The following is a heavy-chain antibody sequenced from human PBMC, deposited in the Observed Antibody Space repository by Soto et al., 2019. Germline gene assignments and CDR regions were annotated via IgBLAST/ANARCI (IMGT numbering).Heavy chain of an antibody. CDR1: GYTFTSYA. CDR3: AGLWTTVAPTDYYYGMDV. D-gene: IGHD4-17*01. J-gene: IGHJ6*02. CDR2: INAGNGNT. Sequence: QVPLVQSGAEVKKPGASVKVSCKASGYTFTSYAMHWVRQAPGQRLEWMGWINAGNGNTKYSQKFQGRVTITRDTSASTAYMELSSLRSEDTAVYYCAGLWTTVAPTDYYYGMDVWGQGTTVTVSS. V-gene: IGHV1-3*01.